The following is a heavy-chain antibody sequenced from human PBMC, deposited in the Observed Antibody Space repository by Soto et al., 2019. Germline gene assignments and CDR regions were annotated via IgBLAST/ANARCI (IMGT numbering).Heavy chain of an antibody. CDR1: GYTFTSYA. D-gene: IGHD6-19*01. CDR3: ARESFETSGYSSGWYWFDP. J-gene: IGHJ5*02. Sequence: ASVKVSCKASGYTFTSYAVHWVRQAPGQRLEWMGWINAGNGNTKYSQKFQGRVTITRDTSASTAYMELSSLRSEDTAVYYCARESFETSGYSSGWYWFDPWGQATLLTVSS. V-gene: IGHV1-3*01. CDR2: INAGNGNT.